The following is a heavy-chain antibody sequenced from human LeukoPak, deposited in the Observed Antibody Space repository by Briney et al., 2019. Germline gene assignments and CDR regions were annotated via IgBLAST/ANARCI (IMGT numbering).Heavy chain of an antibody. J-gene: IGHJ4*02. D-gene: IGHD3-3*01. V-gene: IGHV5-51*01. Sequence: GESLQISCKGSGYSFTSYWIGWVRQMPGKGLEWMGIIYPGDSDTRYSPSFQGQVTISADKSISTAYLQWSSLKASDTAMYYCARFRLPDYDFWSGYHDYWGQGTLVTVSS. CDR1: GYSFTSYW. CDR3: ARFRLPDYDFWSGYHDY. CDR2: IYPGDSDT.